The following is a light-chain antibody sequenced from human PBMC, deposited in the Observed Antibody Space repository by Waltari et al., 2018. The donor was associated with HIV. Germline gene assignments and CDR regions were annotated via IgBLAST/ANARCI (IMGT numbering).Light chain of an antibody. J-gene: IGKJ2*01. CDR2: MTS. CDR3: QQYSTHYG. V-gene: IGKV1-5*03. Sequence: IQMTQSPSNLSASVGDAVILTCRASQNIDNWLAWYQQRPGRAPKLLMSMTSVLETGVPSRFRCSGSGTTFTLTINSLQPDDFGTYYCQQYSTHYGFGQGTRVE. CDR1: QNIDNW.